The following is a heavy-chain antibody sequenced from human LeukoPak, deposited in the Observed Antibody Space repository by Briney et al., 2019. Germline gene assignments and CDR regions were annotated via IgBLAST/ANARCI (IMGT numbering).Heavy chain of an antibody. J-gene: IGHJ4*02. CDR3: ARDHSSGWYSDYFDY. CDR1: GFIFSSYG. Sequence: PGRSLRPSCAASGFIFSSYGMHWIRQAPGKGLEWVAVIWYDGSNKYYADSVKGRFTISRDNSKNTLYLQMNSLRAEDTAVYYCARDHSSGWYSDYFDYWGQGTLVTVSS. V-gene: IGHV3-33*08. CDR2: IWYDGSNK. D-gene: IGHD6-19*01.